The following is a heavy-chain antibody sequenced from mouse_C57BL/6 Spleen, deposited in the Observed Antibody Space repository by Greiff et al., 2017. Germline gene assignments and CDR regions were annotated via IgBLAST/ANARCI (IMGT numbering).Heavy chain of an antibody. CDR1: GYTFTDYY. CDR3: ARDDGNYGSAMDY. CDR2: INPYNGGT. J-gene: IGHJ4*01. Sequence: EVQLQQSGPVLVKPGASVKMSCKASGYTFTDYYMNWVKQSHGKSLEWIGVINPYNGGTSYNQKFKGKATLTVDKSSSTAYMELNSLTSEDSAVYYCARDDGNYGSAMDYWGQGTSVTVSS. V-gene: IGHV1-19*01. D-gene: IGHD2-1*01.